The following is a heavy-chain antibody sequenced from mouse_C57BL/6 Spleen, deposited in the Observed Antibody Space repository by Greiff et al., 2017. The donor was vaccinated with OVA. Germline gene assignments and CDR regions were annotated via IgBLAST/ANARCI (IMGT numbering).Heavy chain of an antibody. J-gene: IGHJ3*01. D-gene: IGHD1-1*01. CDR3: TTGYYGSSWVVAY. CDR2: IDPENGDT. CDR1: GFNIKDDY. V-gene: IGHV14-4*01. Sequence: VQLQQSGAELVRPGASVKLSCTASGFNIKDDYMHWVKQRPEQGLEWIGWIDPENGDTEYASKFQGKATITADTSSNTAYLQLSSLTSEDTAVYYCTTGYYGSSWVVAYWGQGTLVTVSA.